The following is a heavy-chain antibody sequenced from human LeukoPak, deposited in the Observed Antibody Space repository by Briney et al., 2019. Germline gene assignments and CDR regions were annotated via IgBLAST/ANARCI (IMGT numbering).Heavy chain of an antibody. CDR1: GGSFSGYY. CDR3: ASAPLIDSGYDSYFDY. Sequence: PSETLSLTCAVYGGSFSGYYWSWIRQPPGKGLEWIGEINHSGSTNYNPSLKSRVTISVDTSKNQFSLKLSSVTAADTAVYYCASAPLIDSGYDSYFDYWGQGTLVTVSS. CDR2: INHSGST. D-gene: IGHD5-12*01. J-gene: IGHJ4*02. V-gene: IGHV4-34*01.